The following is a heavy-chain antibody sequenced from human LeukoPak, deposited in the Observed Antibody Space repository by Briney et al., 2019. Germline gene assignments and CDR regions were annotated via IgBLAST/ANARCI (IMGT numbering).Heavy chain of an antibody. CDR3: ARDGIVVVPAARGYYYYYGMDV. J-gene: IGHJ6*02. V-gene: IGHV6-1*01. Sequence: SQTLSLTCAISGDSVSSNSAAWNWIRQSPSRGLERLGRTYYRSKWYNDYAVSVKSRITINPDTSKNQFSLQLNSVTPEDTAVYYCARDGIVVVPAARGYYYYYGMDVWGQGTTVTVSS. D-gene: IGHD2-2*01. CDR2: TYYRSKWYN. CDR1: GDSVSSNSAA.